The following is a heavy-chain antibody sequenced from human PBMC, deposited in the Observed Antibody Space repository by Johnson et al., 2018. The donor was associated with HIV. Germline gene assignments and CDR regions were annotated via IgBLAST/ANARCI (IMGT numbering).Heavy chain of an antibody. CDR2: ISSSGSTI. J-gene: IGHJ3*02. D-gene: IGHD3-22*01. Sequence: QVQLVESGGGVVQPGRSLRLSCAASRFTFSDYYMSWIRQTPGKGLEWVSYISSSGSTIYYADSVKGRFTISRDNAKNSLYLQVNSLLAEDTAVYYCAREDDYDSRGGAFDSWGQGTMVTVSS. CDR1: RFTFSDYY. V-gene: IGHV3-11*04. CDR3: AREDDYDSRGGAFDS.